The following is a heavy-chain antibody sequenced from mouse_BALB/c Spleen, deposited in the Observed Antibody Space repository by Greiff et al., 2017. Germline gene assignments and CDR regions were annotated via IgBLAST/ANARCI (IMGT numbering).Heavy chain of an antibody. CDR3: ARRPYYGYAMDY. V-gene: IGHV3-2*02. CDR2: ISYSGST. Sequence: VQLKESGPGLVKPSQSLSLTCTVTGYSITSDYAWNWIRQFPGNKLEWMGYISYSGSTSYNPSLKSRISITRDTSKNQFFLQLNSVTTEDTATYNCARRPYYGYAMDYWGQGTSVTVSS. D-gene: IGHD1-1*01. CDR1: GYSITSDYA. J-gene: IGHJ4*01.